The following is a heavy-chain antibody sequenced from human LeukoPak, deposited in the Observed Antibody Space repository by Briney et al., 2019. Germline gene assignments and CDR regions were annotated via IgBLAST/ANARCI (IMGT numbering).Heavy chain of an antibody. CDR2: ISAYNGNT. D-gene: IGHD3-3*01. J-gene: IGHJ3*02. V-gene: IGHV1-18*01. CDR3: ARGVVFGVVLDAFDI. CDR1: GYTFTSYG. Sequence: ASVKVSCKASGYTFTSYGISWVRQAHGQGLEWMGWISAYNGNTNYAQKLQGRVTMTTDTSTSTAYMELRSLRSDDTAVYYCARGVVFGVVLDAFDIWGQGTMVTVSS.